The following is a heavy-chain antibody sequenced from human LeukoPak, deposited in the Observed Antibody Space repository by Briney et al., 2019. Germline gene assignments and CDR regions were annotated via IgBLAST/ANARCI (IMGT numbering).Heavy chain of an antibody. Sequence: SQTLSLTCTVSGGSISSGGYYWSWIRQHPGKGLEWIGYIYYSGSTYYNPSLKSRVTISVDTSKNQFSLKLSSVTAADTAVYYCARATHNRFAFDIWGQGTMVTVSS. V-gene: IGHV4-31*03. CDR2: IYYSGST. D-gene: IGHD1-1*01. CDR3: ARATHNRFAFDI. J-gene: IGHJ3*02. CDR1: GGSISSGGYY.